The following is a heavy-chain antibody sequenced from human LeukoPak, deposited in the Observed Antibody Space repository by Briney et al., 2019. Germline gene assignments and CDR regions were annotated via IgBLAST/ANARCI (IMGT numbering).Heavy chain of an antibody. D-gene: IGHD1-26*01. CDR3: AREGASGSYHYVMDV. CDR2: IRSSASTI. CDR1: GFTFSSYE. Sequence: GGSLRLSCTASGFTFSSYEMNWVRQAPGKGLEWLSYIRSSASTIYYADSVKGRFTISRDNAKNSLYLQMNSLRAEDTAIHYCAREGASGSYHYVMDVWGQGTTVTVSS. J-gene: IGHJ6*02. V-gene: IGHV3-48*03.